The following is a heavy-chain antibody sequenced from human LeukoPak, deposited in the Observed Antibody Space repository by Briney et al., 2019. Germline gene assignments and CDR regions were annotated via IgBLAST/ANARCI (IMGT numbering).Heavy chain of an antibody. D-gene: IGHD4-17*01. V-gene: IGHV4-59*08. CDR1: GGSISSYY. Sequence: SETLSLTCTVSGGSISSYYWRWIRQPAGKGLEWIGYIYYSGSTNYNPSLKSRVTISVDPSKLQFSLKLSSVTAADTAVYYCARSGPYGDFDYWGQGTLVTVSS. CDR2: IYYSGST. J-gene: IGHJ4*02. CDR3: ARSGPYGDFDY.